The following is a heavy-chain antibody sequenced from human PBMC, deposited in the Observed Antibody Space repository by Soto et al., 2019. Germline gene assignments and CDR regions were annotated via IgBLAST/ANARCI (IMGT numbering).Heavy chain of an antibody. Sequence: QVQLVQSGAEVKKPGASVKVSCKASGYTFTSYAMHWVRQAPGQRLEWMGWINAGNGNTKYSQKFQGRVTITRDTSASTAYMELSILRSEDTAVYYCAREKRIMITFGGVIGNWFDPWGQGTLVTVSS. V-gene: IGHV1-3*01. D-gene: IGHD3-16*02. CDR3: AREKRIMITFGGVIGNWFDP. J-gene: IGHJ5*02. CDR1: GYTFTSYA. CDR2: INAGNGNT.